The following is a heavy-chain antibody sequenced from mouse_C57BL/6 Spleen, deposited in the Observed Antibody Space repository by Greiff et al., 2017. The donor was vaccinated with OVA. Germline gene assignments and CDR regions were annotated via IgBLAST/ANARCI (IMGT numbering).Heavy chain of an antibody. CDR1: GYTFTSYW. V-gene: IGHV1-59*01. CDR2: IDPSDSYT. Sequence: QVHVKQPGAELVRPGTSVKLSCKASGYTFTSYWMHWVKQRPGQGLEWIGVIDPSDSYTNYNQKFKGKATLTVDTSSSTAYMQLSSLTSEDSAVYYSFITTVVADYWGQGTTLTVSS. J-gene: IGHJ2*01. D-gene: IGHD1-1*01. CDR3: FITTVVADY.